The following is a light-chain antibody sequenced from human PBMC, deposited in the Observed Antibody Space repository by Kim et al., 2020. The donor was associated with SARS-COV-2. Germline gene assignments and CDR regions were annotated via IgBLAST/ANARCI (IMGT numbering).Light chain of an antibody. CDR2: DAS. Sequence: ASVGDRVTITGQASQDISKYLNWYQQKPGKAPKVLIYDASNLETGVPSRFSGSGSGTTFTLTISSLQPEDFATYYCQHYENLPLTFGGGTKVDIK. V-gene: IGKV1-33*01. CDR3: QHYENLPLT. J-gene: IGKJ4*01. CDR1: QDISKY.